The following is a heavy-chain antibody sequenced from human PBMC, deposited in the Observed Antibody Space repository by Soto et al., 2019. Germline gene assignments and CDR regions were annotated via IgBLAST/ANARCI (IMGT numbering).Heavy chain of an antibody. Sequence: SATLSLTCTISGGSISSATNYWTWIRQHPEKGLEWIGYISRSGSTYFSPSLKSRVSISVDTSTNQFSLRLSSVTAADTAVYYCARQRPPRGPNYYSFSDFYHGVFDPWGQGTLVTVSS. CDR3: ARQRPPRGPNYYSFSDFYHGVFDP. CDR1: GGSISSATNY. D-gene: IGHD3-10*01. CDR2: ISRSGST. J-gene: IGHJ5*02. V-gene: IGHV4-31*03.